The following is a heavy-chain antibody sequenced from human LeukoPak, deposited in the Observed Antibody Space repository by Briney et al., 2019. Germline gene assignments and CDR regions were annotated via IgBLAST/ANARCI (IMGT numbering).Heavy chain of an antibody. CDR3: ARETELVPFDY. J-gene: IGHJ4*02. V-gene: IGHV1-3*01. CDR1: GYTFTSYA. D-gene: IGHD2-2*01. Sequence: ASVKVSCTASGYTFTSYAMHWVRQAPGQRLEWMGWINAGNGNTKYSQKFQGRVTITRDTSASTAYMELSSLRSEDTAVYYCARETELVPFDYWGQGTLVTVSS. CDR2: INAGNGNT.